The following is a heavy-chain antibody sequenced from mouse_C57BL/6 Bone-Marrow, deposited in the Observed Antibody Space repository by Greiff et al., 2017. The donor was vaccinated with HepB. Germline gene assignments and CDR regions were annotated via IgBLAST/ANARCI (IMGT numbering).Heavy chain of an antibody. J-gene: IGHJ1*03. D-gene: IGHD2-12*01. Sequence: QVQLQQSGPELVKPGASVKISCKASGYAFSSSWMNWVKQRPGKGLEWIGRIYPGDGDTNYNGKFKGKATLTADKSSSTAYMQLSSLTSEDSAVYFCAGYPSRRPRYWYFDVWGTGTTVTVSS. CDR1: GYAFSSSW. V-gene: IGHV1-82*01. CDR3: AGYPSRRPRYWYFDV. CDR2: IYPGDGDT.